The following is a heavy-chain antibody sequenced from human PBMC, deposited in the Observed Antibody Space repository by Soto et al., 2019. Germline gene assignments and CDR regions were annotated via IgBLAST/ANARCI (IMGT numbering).Heavy chain of an antibody. CDR3: AKRGGYAISFYDS. V-gene: IGHV3-23*01. CDR2: LSGDGSRA. J-gene: IGHJ4*02. D-gene: IGHD3-16*01. CDR1: GFNFGGYA. Sequence: PGGSLRLSCAGTGFNFGGYATSWVRQAPGKGLEWVSTLSGDGSRAYYADSVRGRFTVSRDNSKSTLYLRMNSLRADDTAIYYCAKRGGYAISFYDSWGQGTLVTVSS.